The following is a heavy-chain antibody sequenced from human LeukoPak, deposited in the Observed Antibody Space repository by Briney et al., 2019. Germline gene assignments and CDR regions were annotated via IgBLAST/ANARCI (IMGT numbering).Heavy chain of an antibody. Sequence: PSETLSLTCTVSGGSISSYYWSWIRQPPGKGLEWIGYIYYSGSTNYNPSLKSRVTISVDTSKNQFSLKLSSVTAADTAVYYCARDGYYDSSDPPAVWGQGTLVTASS. J-gene: IGHJ4*02. V-gene: IGHV4-59*01. D-gene: IGHD3-22*01. CDR2: IYYSGST. CDR1: GGSISSYY. CDR3: ARDGYYDSSDPPAV.